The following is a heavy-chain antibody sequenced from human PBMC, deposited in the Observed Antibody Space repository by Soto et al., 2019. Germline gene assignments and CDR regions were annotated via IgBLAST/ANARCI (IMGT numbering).Heavy chain of an antibody. V-gene: IGHV6-1*01. CDR1: GDSVSSNSAA. CDR3: ARDIPYCTGGSCYSRWFDP. D-gene: IGHD2-15*01. CDR2: TYYRSKWYN. Sequence: PSQTLSLTCAISGDSVSSNSAAWNWIRQSPSRGLEWLGRTYYRSKWYNDYAVSVKSRITINPDTSKDQVSLQLNSVTPEDTAVYYCARDIPYCTGGSCYSRWFDPWGQRTLVTVSS. J-gene: IGHJ5*02.